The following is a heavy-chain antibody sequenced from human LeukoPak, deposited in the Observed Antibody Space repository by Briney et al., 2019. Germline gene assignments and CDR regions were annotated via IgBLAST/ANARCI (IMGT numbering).Heavy chain of an antibody. J-gene: IGHJ5*02. CDR1: GFTFSSYA. CDR3: AKVGGYSEKGNWFDP. D-gene: IGHD6-25*01. V-gene: IGHV3-23*01. CDR2: ISGSGGST. Sequence: GGSLRLSCAASGFTFSSYAMSWVRQAPGKGLEWVSAISGSGGSTYYADSVKGRFTISRDNSKNTLYLQKNSLRAEDTAVYYCAKVGGYSEKGNWFDPWGQGTLVTVSS.